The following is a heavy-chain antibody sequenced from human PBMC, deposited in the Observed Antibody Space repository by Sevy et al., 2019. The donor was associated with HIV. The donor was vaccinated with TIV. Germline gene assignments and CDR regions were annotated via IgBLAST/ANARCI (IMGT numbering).Heavy chain of an antibody. CDR3: VRGYCSGTSCSSGRAWVAFDI. CDR1: GFTFSSYS. J-gene: IGHJ3*02. D-gene: IGHD2-15*01. CDR2: ISSSSNCI. V-gene: IGHV3-21*01. Sequence: GGSLRLSCAVSGFTFSSYSMNWVRQAPGKGLEWVSSISSSSNCIYYADSVKGRFTISRDNAKDSLFLQMNRLRAEDTAIYYCVRGYCSGTSCSSGRAWVAFDIWGQGTMVTVSS.